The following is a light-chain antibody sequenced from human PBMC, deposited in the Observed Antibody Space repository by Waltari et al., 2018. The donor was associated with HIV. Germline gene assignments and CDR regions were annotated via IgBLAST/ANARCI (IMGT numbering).Light chain of an antibody. Sequence: DIQMTQSPSSLSASVGDRVTITCQASQDITNYLIWFQQKPGKVPQLLIYDATTLETGVPSRFSGSFSGTDFTLTISSLQPEDIATYYCQQYDNLPTFGQGTKLEIK. CDR2: DAT. J-gene: IGKJ2*01. CDR3: QQYDNLPT. V-gene: IGKV1-33*01. CDR1: QDITNY.